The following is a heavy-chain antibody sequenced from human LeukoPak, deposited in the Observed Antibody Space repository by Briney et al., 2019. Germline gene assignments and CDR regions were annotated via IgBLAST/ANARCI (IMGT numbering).Heavy chain of an antibody. J-gene: IGHJ6*03. CDR1: GYTFTSYD. CDR2: MNPNSGNT. V-gene: IGHV1-8*03. D-gene: IGHD1-1*01. CDR3: ARSWNQNYYYYYMDV. Sequence: ASVKVSCKASGYTFTSYDINWVRQATGQGLEWMGWMNPNSGNTGYAQKFQGRVTITRNTSISTAYMELSSLRSEDTAVYYCARSWNQNYYYYYMDVWGKGTTVTVSS.